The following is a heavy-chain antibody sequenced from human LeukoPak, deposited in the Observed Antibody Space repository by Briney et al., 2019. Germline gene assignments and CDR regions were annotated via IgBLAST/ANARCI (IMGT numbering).Heavy chain of an antibody. V-gene: IGHV4-39*01. D-gene: IGHD3-22*01. J-gene: IGHJ5*02. Sequence: SETLSLTCNVFGGSIRSSNYDWGWIRQPPGKGLEWIGSIYYSGSTYYNQSLKSRVTISVDTSNNQFSLKVRSATATDTAVYYCARLFYYDSSGPPSWGQGTLVTVSS. CDR3: ARLFYYDSSGPPS. CDR2: IYYSGST. CDR1: GGSIRSSNYD.